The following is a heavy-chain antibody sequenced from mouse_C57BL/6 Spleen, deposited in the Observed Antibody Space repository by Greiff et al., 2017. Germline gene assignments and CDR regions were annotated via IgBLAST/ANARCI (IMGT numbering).Heavy chain of an antibody. J-gene: IGHJ2*01. V-gene: IGHV5-17*01. CDR2: IRSGSSTI. CDR3: ARGPY. Sequence: EVKLMESGGGLVKPGGSLKFSCAASGYTFSDYGMHWVRQAPEKGLEWVAFIRSGSSTIYYADTVTGRFTISRDKAKNTLFLQMTSLRSEDTAMYYCARGPYWGQGTTLTVSS. CDR1: GYTFSDYG.